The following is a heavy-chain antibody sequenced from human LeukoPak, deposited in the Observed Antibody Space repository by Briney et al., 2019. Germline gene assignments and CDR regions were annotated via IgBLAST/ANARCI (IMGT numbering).Heavy chain of an antibody. Sequence: GGSLRLSCAASGFTFRSYSMNWVRQAPGNGLEWVSSISSSSSYIYYADSVKGRFTISRDNAKNSLYLQMDSLRAEDTAVYYCARFLYYYDSSGTDAFDIWGQGTMVTVSS. J-gene: IGHJ3*02. D-gene: IGHD3-22*01. CDR1: GFTFRSYS. CDR3: ARFLYYYDSSGTDAFDI. V-gene: IGHV3-21*01. CDR2: ISSSSSYI.